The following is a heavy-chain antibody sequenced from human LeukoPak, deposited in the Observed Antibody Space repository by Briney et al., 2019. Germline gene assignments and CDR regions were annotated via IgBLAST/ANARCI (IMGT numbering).Heavy chain of an antibody. CDR1: GDSVSNNSAA. Sequence: SQTLSLTCAISGDSVSNNSAAWNWIRQSPSRGLEWLGRTYYRSRWYNDYAVSVKSRISISPDTSRNQFSLQLDSVTPEDTAVYYCARLDANFADFWGQGTLVTVSS. V-gene: IGHV6-1*01. CDR2: TYYRSRWYN. D-gene: IGHD1-7*01. CDR3: ARLDANFADF. J-gene: IGHJ4*02.